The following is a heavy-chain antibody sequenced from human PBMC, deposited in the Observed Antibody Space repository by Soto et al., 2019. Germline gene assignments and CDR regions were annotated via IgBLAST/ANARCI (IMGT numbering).Heavy chain of an antibody. CDR3: ARDSYGDPGHFDY. D-gene: IGHD4-17*01. CDR2: ISYDGSNK. V-gene: IGHV3-30-3*01. J-gene: IGHJ4*02. Sequence: QVQLVESGGGVVQPGRSLRLSCAASGFTFSSYAMHWVRQAPGKGLEWVAVISYDGSNKYYADSVKGRFTISRDNSKNTLYLQMNSLRAEDTAVYYCARDSYGDPGHFDYWGQGTLVTVSS. CDR1: GFTFSSYA.